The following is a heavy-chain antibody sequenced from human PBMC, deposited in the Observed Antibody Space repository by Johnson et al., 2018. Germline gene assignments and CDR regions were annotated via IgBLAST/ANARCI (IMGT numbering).Heavy chain of an antibody. CDR2: IIPIFGTP. Sequence: QVQLVQSVAEVKKPGSSVKVSCKASGGTFSSYPLTWVRQAPGQGLEWMGRIIPIFGTPNYAQKFQGRVTITADESTSTAYMELSSLRSEDTAVYYCAKDIAPLYGPRSFVGDYWGQGTLVTVSS. D-gene: IGHD3-16*01. J-gene: IGHJ4*02. CDR1: GGTFSSYP. CDR3: AKDIAPLYGPRSFVGDY. V-gene: IGHV1-69*15.